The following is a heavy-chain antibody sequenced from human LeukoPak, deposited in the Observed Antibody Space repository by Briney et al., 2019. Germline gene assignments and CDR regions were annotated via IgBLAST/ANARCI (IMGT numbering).Heavy chain of an antibody. CDR2: IYYSGST. Sequence: SETLSLTCTVSGYSISSGYYWGWIRQPPGKGLEWIGSIYYSGSTYYNPSLKSRVTISVDTSKNQFSLKLSSVTAADTAVYYCARNYDSSGYYPRLFDYWGQGTLVTVSS. D-gene: IGHD3-22*01. CDR3: ARNYDSSGYYPRLFDY. CDR1: GYSISSGYY. J-gene: IGHJ4*02. V-gene: IGHV4-38-2*02.